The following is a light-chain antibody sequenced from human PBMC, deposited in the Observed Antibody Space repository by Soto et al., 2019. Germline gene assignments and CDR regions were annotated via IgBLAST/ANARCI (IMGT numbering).Light chain of an antibody. CDR3: QQFDSSVT. V-gene: IGKV3-20*01. CDR2: GAS. J-gene: IGKJ1*01. CDR1: QSVSSTF. Sequence: EIVLTQSPGSLSLSPGERATHSCRASQSVSSTFFAWYQQRPGQAPRLLMYGASSRATGIPERFSGSGSGTDFTLTISRLEPEDFVVYYCQQFDSSVTFGQGTKVEIK.